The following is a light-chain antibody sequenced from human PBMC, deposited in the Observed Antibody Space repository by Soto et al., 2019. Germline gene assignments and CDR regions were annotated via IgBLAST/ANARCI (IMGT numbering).Light chain of an antibody. CDR1: QSINSH. J-gene: IGKJ4*01. CDR2: DAS. Sequence: EIVLTQSPATLSLSPGERATLSCRASQSINSHLAWYQQKPGQAPRLLMYDASNRATDIPARFSGSGSGTDFTLTISSLEPEDCAVYYCQQRSYWPLTFGGGTKVEIK. V-gene: IGKV3-11*01. CDR3: QQRSYWPLT.